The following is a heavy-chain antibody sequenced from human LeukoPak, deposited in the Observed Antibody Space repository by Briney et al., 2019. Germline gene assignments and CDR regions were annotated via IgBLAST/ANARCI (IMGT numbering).Heavy chain of an antibody. Sequence: RGSLRLSCAASGFTFSSYGMHWVRQAPGKGLEWVAVISFDGSNKYYADSVKGRFTISRDNSKNTLYLQMNSLRAEDTAVYYCAREELGSSLGFDPWGQGTLVTVSS. J-gene: IGHJ5*02. CDR2: ISFDGSNK. V-gene: IGHV3-30*03. CDR3: AREELGSSLGFDP. CDR1: GFTFSSYG. D-gene: IGHD3-16*01.